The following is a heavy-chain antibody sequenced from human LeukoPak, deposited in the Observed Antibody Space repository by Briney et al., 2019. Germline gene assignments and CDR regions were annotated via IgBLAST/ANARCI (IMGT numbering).Heavy chain of an antibody. V-gene: IGHV4-39*07. CDR1: GGSISSSSYY. CDR3: AREGFARSNWFDP. Sequence: KPSETLSLTCTVSGGSISSSSYYWGWIRQPPGKGLEWIGSIYYSGSTNYNPSLKSRVTISVDTSKNQFSLKLSSVTAADTAVYYCAREGFARSNWFDPWGQGTLVTVSS. J-gene: IGHJ5*02. CDR2: IYYSGST.